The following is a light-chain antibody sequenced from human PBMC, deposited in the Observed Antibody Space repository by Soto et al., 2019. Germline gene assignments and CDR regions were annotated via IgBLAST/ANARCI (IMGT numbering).Light chain of an antibody. J-gene: IGKJ4*01. Sequence: EIVLTQPLGLLSLSSGENPTLSCRASQSVSSSYLAWYQQRPGQAPRLLIYGASSRATGIPDRFSGSGSGTDFTLTISRLEPEDFAVYYCQQYGSSPLTFGGGTKV. CDR1: QSVSSSY. CDR3: QQYGSSPLT. V-gene: IGKV3-20*01. CDR2: GAS.